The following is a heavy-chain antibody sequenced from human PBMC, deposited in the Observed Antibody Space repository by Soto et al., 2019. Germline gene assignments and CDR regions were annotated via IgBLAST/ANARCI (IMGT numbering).Heavy chain of an antibody. D-gene: IGHD1-1*01. CDR3: ARDLTISSTDGPLDP. CDR2: ITHRGST. V-gene: IGHV4-34*01. Sequence: SETLSLTCAVSGGSLSSYYWTWIRQPPEKGLEWIGEITHRGSTNYNPSLKSRVTMSVDTSENQFSLKVTSVTAADTAVYYCARDLTISSTDGPLDPWGHGTLVTVSS. CDR1: GGSLSSYY. J-gene: IGHJ5*02.